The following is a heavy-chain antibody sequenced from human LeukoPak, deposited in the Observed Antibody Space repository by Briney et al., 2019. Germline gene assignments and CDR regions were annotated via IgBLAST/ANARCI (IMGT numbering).Heavy chain of an antibody. CDR2: IYHSGTT. J-gene: IGHJ6*03. CDR3: ARLRTGYYYYMDV. V-gene: IGHV4-38-2*02. Sequence: SETLSLTCIVSGDSINSGDYWGWIRQPPGKGLEWLGIIYHSGTTYYNPSLKSRVTISVDTSKNQFSLKLSSVTAADTAVYYCARLRTGYYYYMDVWGKGTTVTVSS. D-gene: IGHD1-14*01. CDR1: GDSINSGDY.